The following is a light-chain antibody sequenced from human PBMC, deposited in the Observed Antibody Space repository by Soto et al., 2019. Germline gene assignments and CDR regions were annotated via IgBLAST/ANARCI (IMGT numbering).Light chain of an antibody. Sequence: QSGLTQPASVSGSPGQSITISCTGTSSDVGGYNLVSWFQQHPGKAPKLMIYEVSNRPSGASNRFSGSKSGNTASLTISGLQSEDEADYYCASYTRRSTYVFGTGTKVTVL. V-gene: IGLV2-14*01. CDR3: ASYTRRSTYV. CDR1: SSDVGGYNL. CDR2: EVS. J-gene: IGLJ1*01.